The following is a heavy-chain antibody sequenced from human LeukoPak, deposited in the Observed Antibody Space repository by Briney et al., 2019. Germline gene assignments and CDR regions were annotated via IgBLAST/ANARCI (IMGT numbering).Heavy chain of an antibody. Sequence: ASVKVSCKASGYTFTSYYMHWVRQAPGEGLEWMGIINPTGGSTSYAQKFQGRVTMTRDTSTSTVYMELSSLRSEDTAVYYCARVPTLTWFGEFRVYFDYWGQGTLVTVSS. CDR1: GYTFTSYY. CDR2: INPTGGST. D-gene: IGHD3-10*01. V-gene: IGHV1-46*01. CDR3: ARVPTLTWFGEFRVYFDY. J-gene: IGHJ4*02.